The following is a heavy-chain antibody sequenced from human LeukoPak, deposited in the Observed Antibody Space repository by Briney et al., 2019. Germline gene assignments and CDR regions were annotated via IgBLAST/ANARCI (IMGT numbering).Heavy chain of an antibody. CDR3: ARAYYGSGRYYRDYYYYMDV. CDR1: GYSFTSYW. J-gene: IGHJ6*03. Sequence: GESLKISCKGSGYSFTSYWIGWVRQMPGKGLEWMGIIYPGDSDTRYSPSFQGQVTISADKSISTAYLQWSSLKASDTAMYYCARAYYGSGRYYRDYYYYMDVWGKGTTVTVSS. D-gene: IGHD3-10*01. CDR2: IYPGDSDT. V-gene: IGHV5-51*01.